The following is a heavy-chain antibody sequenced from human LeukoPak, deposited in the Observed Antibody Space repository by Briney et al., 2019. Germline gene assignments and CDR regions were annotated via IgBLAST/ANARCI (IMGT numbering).Heavy chain of an antibody. CDR3: ARDRGDSTSWYVTDY. J-gene: IGHJ4*02. V-gene: IGHV3-33*01. D-gene: IGHD2-2*01. Sequence: GRSLRLSCAASGFTFSSFGMHWVRQAPGKGLEWVAVIWYDGSNKYYADSVKGRFTISRDNSKSALYLQMNSLRAEDTAVYYCARDRGDSTSWYVTDYWGQGTLVTVSS. CDR2: IWYDGSNK. CDR1: GFTFSSFG.